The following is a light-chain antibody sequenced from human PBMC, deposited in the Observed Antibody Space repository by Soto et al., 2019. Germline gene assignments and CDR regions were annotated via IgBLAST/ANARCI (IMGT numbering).Light chain of an antibody. J-gene: IGLJ2*01. V-gene: IGLV1-40*01. CDR3: QSYDSSLTGVV. CDR1: SSSIGAGYD. Sequence: QSVLTQPPSVSGAPGQRVTISCTGSSSSIGAGYDVHWYQQLPGTAPKLLIYVNNNRPSGVPDRFSGSKSGTSASLAITGLQAEDEADYYCQSYDSSLTGVVFSGGTKLTVL. CDR2: VNN.